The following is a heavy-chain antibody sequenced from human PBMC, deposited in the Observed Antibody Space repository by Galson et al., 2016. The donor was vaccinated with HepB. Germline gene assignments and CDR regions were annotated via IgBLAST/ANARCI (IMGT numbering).Heavy chain of an antibody. V-gene: IGHV2-5*02. CDR2: IYWDDDK. CDR1: GFSLSTSGLG. CDR3: ARTPHVVTAGVSVDY. J-gene: IGHJ4*02. Sequence: PALVKPPQTLTLTCTFSGFSLSTSGLGVGWICQPPGKALEWLALIYWDDDKRYSPSLKSRLTITKDTSKNQVVLTMTNMDPVDTATYNCARTPHVVTAGVSVDYWGQGTLVTVSS. D-gene: IGHD2-21*02.